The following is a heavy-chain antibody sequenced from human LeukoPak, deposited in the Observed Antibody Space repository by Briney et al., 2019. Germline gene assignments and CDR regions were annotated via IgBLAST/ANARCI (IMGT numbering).Heavy chain of an antibody. V-gene: IGHV3-30*04. Sequence: GGSLRLSCAASGFTFSSYAMHWVRQAPGKGLEWVAVISYDGSNKYYADSVKGRFTISRDNSKNTLHLQMNSLRAEDTAVYYCAGEEEAMIAFDIWGQGTMVTVSS. CDR1: GFTFSSYA. J-gene: IGHJ3*02. CDR3: AGEEEAMIAFDI. D-gene: IGHD3-22*01. CDR2: ISYDGSNK.